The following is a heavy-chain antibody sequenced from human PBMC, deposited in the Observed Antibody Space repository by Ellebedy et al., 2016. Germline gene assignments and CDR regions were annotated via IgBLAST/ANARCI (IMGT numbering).Heavy chain of an antibody. J-gene: IGHJ5*02. CDR3: ARGVGGTSLNWFDP. V-gene: IGHV3-7*01. CDR1: HFPFNTYY. CDR2: INQHGSEK. Sequence: GESLKISXTASHFPFNTYYMSWVRQAPGKGLEWVANINQHGSEKYYVDSVKGRFTISRDNAKNSLYLQMDSLRVEDTAVYYCARGVGGTSLNWFDPWGQGTLVTVSS. D-gene: IGHD3-16*01.